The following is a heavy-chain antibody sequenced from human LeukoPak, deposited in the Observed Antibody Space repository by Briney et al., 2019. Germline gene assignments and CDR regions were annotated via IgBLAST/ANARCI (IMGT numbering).Heavy chain of an antibody. CDR1: GYSSTSYW. Sequence: RGESLKISCKGPGYSSTSYWIGWVRQMPGKGLEWMGIIYPGDSDTRYSPSFQGQVTISADKSISTAYLQWSSLKASDTAMYYCARERPYCSGGSCSKAFDYWGQGTLVTVSS. D-gene: IGHD2-15*01. CDR2: IYPGDSDT. CDR3: ARERPYCSGGSCSKAFDY. J-gene: IGHJ4*02. V-gene: IGHV5-51*01.